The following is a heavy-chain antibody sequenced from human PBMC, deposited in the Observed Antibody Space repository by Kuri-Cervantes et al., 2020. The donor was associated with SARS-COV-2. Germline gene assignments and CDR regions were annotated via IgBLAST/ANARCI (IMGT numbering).Heavy chain of an antibody. V-gene: IGHV3-21*01. J-gene: IGHJ3*02. CDR2: ISSSSSYI. CDR1: GFTFNSYA. Sequence: GGSLRLSCAASGFTFNSYAMSWVRQAPGKVLEWVSSISSSSSYIYYADSVKGRFTISRDNAKNSLYLQMNSLRAEDTAVYYCASGYSSRLDAFDIWGQGTMVTVSS. CDR3: ASGYSSRLDAFDI. D-gene: IGHD6-13*01.